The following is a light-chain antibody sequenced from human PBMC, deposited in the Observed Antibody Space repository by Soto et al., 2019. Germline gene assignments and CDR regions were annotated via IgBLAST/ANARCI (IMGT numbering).Light chain of an antibody. CDR2: DVS. J-gene: IGLJ1*01. CDR3: CSYAGSYV. CDR1: SSDVGGYNY. Sequence: QSVLTQPRSVSGSPGQSVPISCTGNSSDVGGYNYVSWYQQHPGKAPKLMIYDVSKRPSGVPDRFSGSKSGNTASLTISGLQAEDEADYYCCSYAGSYVFGTGTKVTVL. V-gene: IGLV2-11*01.